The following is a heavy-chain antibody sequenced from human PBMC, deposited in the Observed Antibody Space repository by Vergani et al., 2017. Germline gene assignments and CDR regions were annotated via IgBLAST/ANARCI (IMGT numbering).Heavy chain of an antibody. CDR2: ISGRSNYI. CDR3: ARKKYYDSKDYYQVEPFDY. D-gene: IGHD3-22*01. V-gene: IGHV3-21*06. J-gene: IGHJ4*02. Sequence: VQLKESGPGLVKPPGTLSLTCAVSGDSISSNNCWTWVRQPPGKGLEWVSSISGRSNYIYYADSLKGRFTISRDNSKNSVYLQMNSLRAEDTAIYYCARKKYYDSKDYYQVEPFDYWGQGTLVTVSS. CDR1: GDSISSNNC.